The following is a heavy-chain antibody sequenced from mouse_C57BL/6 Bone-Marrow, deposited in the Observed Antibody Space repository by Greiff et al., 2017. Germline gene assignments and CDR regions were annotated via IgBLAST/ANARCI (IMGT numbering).Heavy chain of an antibody. CDR2: IDPEIGDT. Sequence: VQLQQSGAELVRPGASVKLSCTASGFNIKDDYIHWVKQRPEQGLEWIGWIDPEIGDTEYASKFQGKATITSDTSSNTAYLQLSSLTSEDTAVYYSSSFEGNYFDFWGQGTPLTVAS. J-gene: IGHJ2*01. V-gene: IGHV14-4*01. CDR1: GFNIKDDY. CDR3: SSFEGNYFDF.